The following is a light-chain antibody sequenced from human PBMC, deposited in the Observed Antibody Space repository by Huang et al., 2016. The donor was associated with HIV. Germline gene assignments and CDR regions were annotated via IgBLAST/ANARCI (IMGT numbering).Light chain of an antibody. Sequence: EIVMTQSPATLSVSPGERATLSCRASQRVSTNLAWYQQKAGQAPRLLMYGTSTRATGVPARFSGSGSGTEFTLTISSLQSGDFAVYYCQQYNNWPPLTFGGGTRVEIK. V-gene: IGKV3-15*01. CDR1: QRVSTN. CDR3: QQYNNWPPLT. J-gene: IGKJ4*01. CDR2: GTS.